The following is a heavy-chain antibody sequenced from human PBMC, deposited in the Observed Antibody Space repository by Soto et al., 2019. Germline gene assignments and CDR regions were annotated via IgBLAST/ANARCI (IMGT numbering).Heavy chain of an antibody. J-gene: IGHJ5*02. CDR3: ARDRGSSPRANWFDP. Sequence: KASETLSLTCAVSGGSISSGGYSWSWIRQPPGKGLEWIGYIYHSGSTYYNPSLKSRVTISVDRSKNQFSLKLSSVTAADTAVYYCARDRGSSPRANWFDPWGQGALVTVSS. CDR2: IYHSGST. D-gene: IGHD6-13*01. V-gene: IGHV4-30-2*01. CDR1: GGSISSGGYS.